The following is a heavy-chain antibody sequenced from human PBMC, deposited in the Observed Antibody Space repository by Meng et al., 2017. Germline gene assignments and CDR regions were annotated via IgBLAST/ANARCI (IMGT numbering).Heavy chain of an antibody. J-gene: IGHJ4*02. Sequence: QEQPGQAGAEGKKPGASVKVSCKASGYTFTGYYMHWVRQAPGQGLEWMGRINPNSGGTNYAQKFQGRVTMTRDTSISTAYMELSRLRSDDTAVYYCARSIVATMVFDYWGQGTLVTVSS. D-gene: IGHD5-12*01. CDR3: ARSIVATMVFDY. CDR1: GYTFTGYY. V-gene: IGHV1-2*06. CDR2: INPNSGGT.